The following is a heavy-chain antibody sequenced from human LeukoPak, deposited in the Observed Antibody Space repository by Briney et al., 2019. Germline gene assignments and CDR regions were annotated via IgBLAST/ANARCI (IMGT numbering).Heavy chain of an antibody. CDR2: IVVGSGNT. D-gene: IGHD3-22*01. J-gene: IGHJ4*02. V-gene: IGHV1-58*02. CDR3: AADYYDSSGYLNY. CDR1: GFTFTSSA. Sequence: SVRVSCKASGFTFTSSAMQWVRQARGQRREWIGWIVVGSGNTNYAQKFQEGVTITRDISTSTAYMELSSLRSEDTAVYYCAADYYDSSGYLNYWGQGTLVTVSS.